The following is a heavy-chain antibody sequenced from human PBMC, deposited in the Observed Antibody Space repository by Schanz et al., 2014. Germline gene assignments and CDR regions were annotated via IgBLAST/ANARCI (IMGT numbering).Heavy chain of an antibody. D-gene: IGHD3-16*01. Sequence: QVQLVESGGGVVQPGGSLRLSCAASGFSFSSYGMHWVRQAPGKGLEWVAFIWHDGRIKYYADSVKGRFTISRDNSKNTVYLQMNSLRSEDTAVYYCTRDRGALINHNDALDLWGQGTMVSVSS. V-gene: IGHV3-30*02. CDR2: IWHDGRIK. CDR3: TRDRGALINHNDALDL. CDR1: GFSFSSYG. J-gene: IGHJ3*01.